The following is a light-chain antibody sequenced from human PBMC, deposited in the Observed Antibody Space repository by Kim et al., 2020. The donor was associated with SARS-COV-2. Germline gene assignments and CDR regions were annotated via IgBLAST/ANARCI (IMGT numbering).Light chain of an antibody. V-gene: IGLV4-69*01. Sequence: QLVLTQSPSASASLGASVKLTCTLSSGHSSYAIAWHQQQPEKGPRYLMKLNSDGSHNKGDGIPDRFSGSSSGAGRYLTISSLQSEDEADYYCQTWDTGIRVFGGGTQLTVL. J-gene: IGLJ3*02. CDR2: LNSDGSH. CDR3: QTWDTGIRV. CDR1: SGHSSYA.